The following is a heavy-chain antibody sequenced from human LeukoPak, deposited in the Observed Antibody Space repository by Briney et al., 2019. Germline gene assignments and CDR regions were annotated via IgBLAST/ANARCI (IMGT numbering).Heavy chain of an antibody. V-gene: IGHV4-38-2*02. J-gene: IGHJ4*02. Sequence: SETLSLTCTVSGYSISSGYYWGWIRQPPGRGLEWIGNIHHGGRTYYNPSLTSRVSVDTSKNQFSLKLYSVTAADTAVYYCARDWGYGSGSYYEPRTDYWGQGTLVTVSS. CDR3: ARDWGYGSGSYYEPRTDY. D-gene: IGHD3-10*01. CDR1: GYSISSGYY. CDR2: IHHGGRT.